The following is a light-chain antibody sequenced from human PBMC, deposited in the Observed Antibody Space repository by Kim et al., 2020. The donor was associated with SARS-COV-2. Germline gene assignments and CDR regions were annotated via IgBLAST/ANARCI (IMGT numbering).Light chain of an antibody. CDR3: QQADSFPYT. Sequence: SASVGDRVTITLRAGQDISTWLAWYQQKPGKAPSLLISAASSLQSGVPSRFSGSGSGTDFTLTISSLQPEDFATYYCQQADSFPYTFGQGTKLEIK. J-gene: IGKJ2*01. CDR2: AAS. V-gene: IGKV1-12*01. CDR1: QDISTW.